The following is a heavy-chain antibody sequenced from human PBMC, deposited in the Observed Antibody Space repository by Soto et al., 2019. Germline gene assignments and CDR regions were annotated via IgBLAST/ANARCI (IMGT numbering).Heavy chain of an antibody. J-gene: IGHJ6*02. CDR1: GYTFTGYY. V-gene: IGHV1-2*04. CDR3: ASSVGYCSSTSCYHYYYGMDV. D-gene: IGHD2-2*01. CDR2: INPNSGGT. Sequence: QVQLVQSGAEVKKPGASVKVSCKASGYTFTGYYMHWVRQAPGQGLEWMGWINPNSGGTNYAQKFQGWVTMTRDTSISTAYMELSRLISDDTAVYYCASSVGYCSSTSCYHYYYGMDVWGQGTTVTVSS.